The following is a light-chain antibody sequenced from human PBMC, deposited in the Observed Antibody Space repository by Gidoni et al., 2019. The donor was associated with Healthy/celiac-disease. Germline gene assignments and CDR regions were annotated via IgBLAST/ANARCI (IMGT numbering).Light chain of an antibody. Sequence: SYELTQPPSLPVSPGQTASITCSGDKLGDKYACWYQQKPDQSPVLVIYQDSKRPSGIPERFSGSNAGNTATLTISGTQAMDEADYYCQAWDSSTVVFGGGTKLTVL. V-gene: IGLV3-1*01. CDR1: KLGDKY. CDR3: QAWDSSTVV. J-gene: IGLJ2*01. CDR2: QDS.